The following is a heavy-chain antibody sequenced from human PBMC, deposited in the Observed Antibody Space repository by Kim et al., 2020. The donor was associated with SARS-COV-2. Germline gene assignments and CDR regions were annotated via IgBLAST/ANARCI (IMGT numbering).Heavy chain of an antibody. CDR3: SGGGSGYDY. CDR2: ISESGGST. D-gene: IGHD5-12*01. V-gene: IGHV3-23*01. Sequence: GGSLRLSCEASGFTFSNFGMSWIRQAPGKGLEWVSTISESGGSTYYADSVKGRFTISRDNSKNMLYLQMNSLRAEDTAIYFVSGGGSGYDYWGQGTLVTVSS. CDR1: GFTFSNFG. J-gene: IGHJ4*02.